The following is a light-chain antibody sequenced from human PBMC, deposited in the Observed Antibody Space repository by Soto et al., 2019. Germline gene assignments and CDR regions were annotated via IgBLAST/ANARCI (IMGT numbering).Light chain of an antibody. Sequence: DIQMTQSPSTLPASVGDRVTITCRASQSISNWLAWYQQKPGKAPKLLIYDASNLESGVPSRFSGSGFGTEFTLTISSLQPDDFATYYCQQYSSYSAFGQGTKLEIK. J-gene: IGKJ2*01. CDR2: DAS. CDR1: QSISNW. CDR3: QQYSSYSA. V-gene: IGKV1-5*01.